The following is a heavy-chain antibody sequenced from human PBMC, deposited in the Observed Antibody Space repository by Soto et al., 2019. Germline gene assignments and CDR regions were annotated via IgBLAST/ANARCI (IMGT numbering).Heavy chain of an antibody. CDR1: GGSISSSNW. J-gene: IGHJ6*02. CDR3: ARAGRGYCSGGSCYSGLYGMDV. CDR2: IYHSGST. D-gene: IGHD2-15*01. Sequence: QVQLQESGPGLVKPSGTLSLTCAVSGGSISSSNWWNWVRQPPGQGLEWIGQIYHSGSTNYNPSLNSRVTISGDKSTSQFTLKLSSVTAADTAVYYWARAGRGYCSGGSCYSGLYGMDVWGQGTTVTVSS. V-gene: IGHV4-4*02.